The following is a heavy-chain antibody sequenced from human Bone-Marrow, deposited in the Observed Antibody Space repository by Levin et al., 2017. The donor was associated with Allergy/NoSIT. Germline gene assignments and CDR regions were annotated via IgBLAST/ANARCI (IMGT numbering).Heavy chain of an antibody. J-gene: IGHJ4*02. CDR1: GFSFSRYS. CDR3: ARDLSYSSYTPLEAGKL. D-gene: IGHD6-19*01. CDR2: VSSSGDYT. V-gene: IGHV3-21*01. Sequence: SGGSLRLSCAVSGFSFSRYSMNWVRQAPGKGLEWVASVSSSGDYTYYADSLKGRFTISRDNTKNSLFLQMNSLRVEDTAVYYCARDLSYSSYTPLEAGKLWGQGTLVTVSS.